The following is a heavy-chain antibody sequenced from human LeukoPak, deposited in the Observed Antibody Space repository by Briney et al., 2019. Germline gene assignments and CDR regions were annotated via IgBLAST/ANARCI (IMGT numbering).Heavy chain of an antibody. CDR2: VYTTGTT. D-gene: IGHD3-22*01. CDR3: ARHYLAYYYDSSGYIDAFDI. CDR1: GGSIRTGTFY. V-gene: IGHV4-61*02. J-gene: IGHJ3*02. Sequence: SETLSLTCTVSGGSIRTGTFYWSWIRQPAGKALEWIGRVYTTGTTNYNPSLKSRVTISVDTSKNQFSLKLSSVTAADTAVYYCARHYLAYYYDSSGYIDAFDIWGQGTMVTVSS.